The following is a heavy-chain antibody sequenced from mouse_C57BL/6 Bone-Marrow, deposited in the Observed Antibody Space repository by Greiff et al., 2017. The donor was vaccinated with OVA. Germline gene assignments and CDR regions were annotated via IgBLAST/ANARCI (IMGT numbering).Heavy chain of an antibody. CDR2: IDPSDSYT. CDR3: ALRGDGYYWYFDV. J-gene: IGHJ1*03. CDR1: GYTFTSYW. V-gene: IGHV1-50*01. Sequence: QVQLQQPGAELVKPGASVKLSCKASGYTFTSYWMQWVKQRPGQGLEWIGEIDPSDSYTNYNQKFKGKATLTVDTSSSTAYMQLSSLTSEDSAVYYCALRGDGYYWYFDVWGTGTTVTGSS. D-gene: IGHD2-3*01.